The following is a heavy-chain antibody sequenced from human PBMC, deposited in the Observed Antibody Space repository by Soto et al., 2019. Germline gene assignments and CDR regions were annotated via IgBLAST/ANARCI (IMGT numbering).Heavy chain of an antibody. CDR1: GGSISNFY. J-gene: IGHJ4*02. CDR2: ISYSGNT. Sequence: NPSETLSLTCTVSGGSISNFYWSWIRQPPGKGLEWIGYISYSGNTNYNPSLKSRVSISVDTSKNQLSLNLTSVTAADTAVYYCARAPMVLSRSYFDSWGQGTSVTVS. V-gene: IGHV4-59*01. CDR3: ARAPMVLSRSYFDS. D-gene: IGHD2-8*01.